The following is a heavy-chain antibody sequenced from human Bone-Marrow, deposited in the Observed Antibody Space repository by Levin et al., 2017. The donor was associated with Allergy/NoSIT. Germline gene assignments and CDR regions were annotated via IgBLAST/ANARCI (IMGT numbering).Heavy chain of an antibody. CDR1: GFTFSDYS. Sequence: GGSLRLSCSASGFTFSDYSMAWVRQAPGKGLEWISYIAPANTSTYYAESVRGRFTISRDNDNNSLSLQMGSLRGEDTGVYYCARYFDYDILTGSYYYYDGMDVWGQGTTVTVSS. D-gene: IGHD3-9*01. CDR3: ARYFDYDILTGSYYYYDGMDV. V-gene: IGHV3-48*04. J-gene: IGHJ6*02. CDR2: IAPANTST.